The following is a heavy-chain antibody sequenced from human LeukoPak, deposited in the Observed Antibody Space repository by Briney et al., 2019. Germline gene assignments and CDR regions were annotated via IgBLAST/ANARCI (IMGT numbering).Heavy chain of an antibody. D-gene: IGHD3-22*01. CDR3: ATLGGLYYESHGYPDFDH. CDR2: INQSGST. J-gene: IGHJ4*02. CDR1: GASLSPYY. Sequence: PSETLSLTCTVSGASLSPYYWSWIRQPPGGGLEWLGEINQSGSTNYNPSLKSRVTISAEKFKNQFSLKLTSVTAADTAMYYCATLGGLYYESHGYPDFDHWGQGTLVTVSS. V-gene: IGHV4-34*01.